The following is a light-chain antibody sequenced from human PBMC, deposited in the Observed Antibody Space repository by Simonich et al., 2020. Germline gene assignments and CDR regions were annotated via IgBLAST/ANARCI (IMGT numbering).Light chain of an antibody. CDR1: SSDVGGYNY. CDR2: DVR. V-gene: IGLV2-11*01. Sequence: QSALTQPRSVSGSPGQSVTISCTGTSSDVGGYNYVSWYQQHPGKAPKLMIYDVRKRPSGVSNRFSGSKSGNTASLTISGLQAEDEADYYCSSYTSSSNWVFGGGTKLTVL. CDR3: SSYTSSSNWV. J-gene: IGLJ3*02.